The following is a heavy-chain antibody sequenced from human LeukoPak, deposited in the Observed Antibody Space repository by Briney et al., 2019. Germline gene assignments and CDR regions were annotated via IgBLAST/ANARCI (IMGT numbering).Heavy chain of an antibody. CDR2: IYTSGST. D-gene: IGHD2-2*01. Sequence: SETLSLTCTVSGGSISSYYWSWIRQPAGKGLEWIGRIYTSGSTNYNPSLKGRVTISVDKSKNQFSLKLSSVTAADTAVYYCARDRGHCSSTSCPWAYYYYYYMDVWGKGTTVTVSS. CDR1: GGSISSYY. J-gene: IGHJ6*03. CDR3: ARDRGHCSSTSCPWAYYYYYYMDV. V-gene: IGHV4-4*07.